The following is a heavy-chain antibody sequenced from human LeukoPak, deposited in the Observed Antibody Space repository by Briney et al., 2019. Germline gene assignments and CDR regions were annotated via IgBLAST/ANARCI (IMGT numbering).Heavy chain of an antibody. D-gene: IGHD3-22*01. J-gene: IGHJ4*02. CDR3: AKDRPNYYGSNGHYYRRDGDY. Sequence: GGSLRLSCAAFGFTFSIYAMSWVRQPPGKGLQWVSSITSSGDGPYYADSVKGRFTISRDNSENMLYLQMNSLRVEDTAVYFCAKDRPNYYGSNGHYYRRDGDYWGQGTLVTVSS. CDR2: ITSSGDGP. CDR1: GFTFSIYA. V-gene: IGHV3-23*01.